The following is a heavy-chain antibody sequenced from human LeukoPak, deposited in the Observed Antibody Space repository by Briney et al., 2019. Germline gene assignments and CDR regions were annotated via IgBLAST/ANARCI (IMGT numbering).Heavy chain of an antibody. D-gene: IGHD3-16*01. J-gene: IGHJ6*03. CDR2: ISGYNGET. CDR1: GYTFTSSG. Sequence: ASVKVSCKASGYTFTSSGISWVRQAPGQGLEWMGWISGYNGETNYVQKFQGRVTMTTDSSTSTAYMELRSLRSDDTAVYYCAREEGGNYYYMDVWGKGTTVTVSS. V-gene: IGHV1-18*01. CDR3: AREEGGNYYYMDV.